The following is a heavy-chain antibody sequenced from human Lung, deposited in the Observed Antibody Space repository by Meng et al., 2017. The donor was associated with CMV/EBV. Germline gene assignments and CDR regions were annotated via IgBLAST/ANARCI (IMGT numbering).Heavy chain of an antibody. Sequence: GGSLRLSCAASGFTFSSYWMHWVRQAPGKGLVWVSRINSDGSSTSYADSVKGRFTISRDNAKNTLYLQMNSLRAEDTAVYYCARVFDYDFWSGYYTNGMDVWGQKTTVXVSS. V-gene: IGHV3-74*01. D-gene: IGHD3-3*01. J-gene: IGHJ6*02. CDR3: ARVFDYDFWSGYYTNGMDV. CDR2: INSDGSST. CDR1: GFTFSSYW.